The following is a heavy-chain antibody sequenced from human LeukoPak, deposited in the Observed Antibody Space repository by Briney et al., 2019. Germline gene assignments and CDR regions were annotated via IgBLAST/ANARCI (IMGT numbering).Heavy chain of an antibody. CDR2: IYYSGST. CDR3: ARGVISLGAGGYCSSTSCTTFDY. CDR1: GGSISSGDYY. J-gene: IGHJ4*02. V-gene: IGHV4-30-4*01. Sequence: SETLSLTCTVSGGSISSGDYYWSWIRQPPGKGLEWIGYIYYSGSTYYNPSLKSRVTISLDTSKNQFSLKLSSVTAADTAVYYCARGVISLGAGGYCSSTSCTTFDYWGQGTLVTVSS. D-gene: IGHD2-2*01.